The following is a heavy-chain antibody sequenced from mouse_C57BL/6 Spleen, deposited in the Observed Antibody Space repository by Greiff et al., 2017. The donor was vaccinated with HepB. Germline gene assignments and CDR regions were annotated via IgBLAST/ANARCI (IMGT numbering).Heavy chain of an antibody. V-gene: IGHV5-4*01. CDR2: ISDGGSYT. Sequence: EVKLMESGGGLVKPGGSLKLSCAASGFTFSSYAMSWVRQTPEKRLEWVATISDGGSYTYYPDNVKGRFTISRDNAKNNLYLQMSQLKSEDTAMYYCAREGGSSYVDYWGQGTTLTVSS. J-gene: IGHJ2*01. CDR1: GFTFSSYA. CDR3: AREGGSSYVDY. D-gene: IGHD1-1*01.